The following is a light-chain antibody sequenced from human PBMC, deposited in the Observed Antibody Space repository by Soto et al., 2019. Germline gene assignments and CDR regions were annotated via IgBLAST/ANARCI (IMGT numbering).Light chain of an antibody. Sequence: ALQMTQSPSSLSASVGNRVTITCRASQGIRNDLGWYQQKPGKAPKLLIYAASSLQSGVPSRFSGSGSGTDFTLTISSLQPEDFATYYCLQDYNYPYTFGQGTKLEIK. J-gene: IGKJ2*01. CDR1: QGIRND. V-gene: IGKV1-6*01. CDR3: LQDYNYPYT. CDR2: AAS.